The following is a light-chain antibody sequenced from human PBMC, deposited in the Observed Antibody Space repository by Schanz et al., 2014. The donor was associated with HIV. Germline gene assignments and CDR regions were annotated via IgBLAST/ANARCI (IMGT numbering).Light chain of an antibody. V-gene: IGKV1-5*03. CDR2: QAS. Sequence: IQMTQSPSTLSASVGDRVTLTCRASQSINNWLAWYQQKPGKAPNVLIFQASRLKNGVPSRFTGSGFGTEFTLTISSLQPDDIGTYFCHQYDISSWTFGQGTKVEIK. CDR1: QSINNW. CDR3: HQYDISSWT. J-gene: IGKJ1*01.